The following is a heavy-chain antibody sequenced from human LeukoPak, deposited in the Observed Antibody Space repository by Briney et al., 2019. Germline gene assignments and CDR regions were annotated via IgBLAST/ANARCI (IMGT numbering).Heavy chain of an antibody. CDR2: INPNSGGT. CDR1: GYTLTDYY. D-gene: IGHD3-22*01. V-gene: IGHV1-2*06. CDR3: ARVGCYESSGYYEY. J-gene: IGHJ4*02. Sequence: ASVKVSCKASGYTLTDYYMRWVRQAPGQGLEWMGRINPNSGGTNYAQKFQGRVTMTRDTSISTVYMELSRLRSDDTAVYYCARVGCYESSGYYEYWGQGTLVTVSS.